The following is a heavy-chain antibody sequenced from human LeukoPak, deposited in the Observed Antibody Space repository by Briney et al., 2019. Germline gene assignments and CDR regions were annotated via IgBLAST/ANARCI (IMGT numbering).Heavy chain of an antibody. CDR1: GDSVSINSAA. V-gene: IGHV6-1*01. Sequence: SPTLSLTFAISGDSVSINSAAWNWIRQSPSRGLEWLGRTYYRSKWYNDDEVAVKSRITIKQDTSKNQFSLQLNSVTPEDTAVYYCARETVAGYYRGRGTLVTVSS. D-gene: IGHD6-19*01. J-gene: IGHJ4*02. CDR2: TYYRSKWYN. CDR3: ARETVAGYY.